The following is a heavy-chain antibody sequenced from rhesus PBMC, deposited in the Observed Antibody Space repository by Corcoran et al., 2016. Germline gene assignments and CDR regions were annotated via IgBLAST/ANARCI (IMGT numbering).Heavy chain of an antibody. Sequence: EVQLVESGGGLAKPGGSLRLSCAASGFTFSDYYMDWVRQAPGKGLEWVTRISNGGNSTWYADSVKGRFTISIENAKNTLYLQMNSLRTEDTAVYYCARDRAGGFDYWGQGVLVTVSS. V-gene: IGHV3-178*01. CDR2: ISNGGNST. J-gene: IGHJ4*01. CDR3: ARDRAGGFDY. CDR1: GFTFSDYY. D-gene: IGHD1-1*01.